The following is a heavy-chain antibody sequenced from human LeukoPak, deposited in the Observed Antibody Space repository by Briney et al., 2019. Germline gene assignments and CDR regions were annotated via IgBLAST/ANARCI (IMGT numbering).Heavy chain of an antibody. Sequence: SETLSLTCDVSGGSFSGYSWSWIRQPPGGGLEWIGHVHRSGSVNYNPSLRSRVTMSLDTSKSHFSLTLTSVTAADTAVYYCAGGPQYFDSTGYPQDILTNWGQGTLVTVSS. CDR3: AGGPQYFDSTGYPQDILTN. D-gene: IGHD3-22*01. CDR2: VHRSGSV. J-gene: IGHJ4*02. CDR1: GGSFSGYS. V-gene: IGHV4-34*01.